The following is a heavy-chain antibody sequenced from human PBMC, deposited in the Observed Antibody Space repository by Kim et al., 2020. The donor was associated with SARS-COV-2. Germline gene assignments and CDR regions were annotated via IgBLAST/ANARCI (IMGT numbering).Heavy chain of an antibody. CDR2: IKKDGSEK. Sequence: GGSLRLSCAASGITISCHWMNWVRQAPGKGLEWVSNIKKDGSEKYYVDSVKGRFTISRDNAKNTLYPQMNSLRADDTAVYYCARGEFWESGCCGPCGQVT. J-gene: IGHJ5*02. CDR3: ARGEFWESGCCGP. D-gene: IGHD3-10*01. CDR1: GITISCHW. V-gene: IGHV3-7*01.